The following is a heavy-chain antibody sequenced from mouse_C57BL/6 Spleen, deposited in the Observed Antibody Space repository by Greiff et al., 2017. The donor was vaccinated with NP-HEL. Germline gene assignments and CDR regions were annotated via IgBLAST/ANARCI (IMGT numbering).Heavy chain of an antibody. CDR1: GYTFTSYW. D-gene: IGHD1-1*01. V-gene: IGHV1-72*01. CDR3: ASYYYGSSYKYFDV. J-gene: IGHJ1*03. CDR2: IDPNRGGT. Sequence: QVQLQQPGAELVKPGASVKLSCKASGYTFTSYWMHWVKQRPGRGLEWIGRIDPNRGGTKYNEKFKSKATLTVDKPSSTAYMQLSSLTSEDSAGYYCASYYYGSSYKYFDVWGTGTTVTVSS.